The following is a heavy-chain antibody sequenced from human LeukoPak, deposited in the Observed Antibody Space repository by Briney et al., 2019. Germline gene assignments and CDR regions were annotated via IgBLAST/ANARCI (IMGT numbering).Heavy chain of an antibody. D-gene: IGHD1-1*01. V-gene: IGHV4-30-2*01. Sequence: SETLSLTCAVSGGSISSGGYSWSWIRQPPGKGLEWIGYIYHSGSTYYNPSLKSRVTISVDRSKNQFSLKLSSVTAADTAVYYCARPHGPVNPLEEWGQGTLVTVSS. CDR2: IYHSGST. J-gene: IGHJ4*02. CDR1: GGSISSGGYS. CDR3: ARPHGPVNPLEE.